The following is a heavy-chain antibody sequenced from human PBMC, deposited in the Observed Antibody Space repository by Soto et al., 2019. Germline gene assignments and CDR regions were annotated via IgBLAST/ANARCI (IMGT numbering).Heavy chain of an antibody. D-gene: IGHD6-13*01. Sequence: PGGSLRLSCAASGFTFRSCCMYWVRQAPGKGLVCVSHINTDGSSISYADSVKGRFSISRDNAKNTLYLQMNSLRAEDTAVYYCVSFSSDIAGPLWGQGTLVTVSS. CDR3: VSFSSDIAGPL. CDR2: INTDGSSI. CDR1: GFTFRSCC. J-gene: IGHJ4*02. V-gene: IGHV3-74*01.